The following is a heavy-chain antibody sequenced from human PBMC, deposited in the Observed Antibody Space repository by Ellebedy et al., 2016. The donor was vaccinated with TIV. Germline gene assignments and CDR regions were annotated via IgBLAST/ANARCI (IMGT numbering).Heavy chain of an antibody. D-gene: IGHD4-23*01. CDR2: IFSAADGGET. CDR3: ARDTAGNGGKLDY. CDR1: GFTVTTNY. V-gene: IGHV3-53*01. Sequence: PGGSLRLSCAASGFTVTTNYMNWVRQAPGKGLEWVSVIFSAADGGETHYADSVKGLFTISRDSSKNTLYLQMNSLRAEDTAVYYCARDTAGNGGKLDYWGQGALVTVSS. J-gene: IGHJ4*02.